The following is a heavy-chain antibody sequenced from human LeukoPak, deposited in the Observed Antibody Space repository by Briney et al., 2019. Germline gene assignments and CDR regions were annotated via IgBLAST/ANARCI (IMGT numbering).Heavy chain of an antibody. Sequence: GGSLRLSCAASGFTFSNYAMTWVRQAPGKGLEWVANIKQDGSEKYYVDSVKGRFTISRDNAKNSLYLQMNGLRAEDTAVYYCARDGGSSFDPWGQGTLVTVSS. D-gene: IGHD6-6*01. J-gene: IGHJ5*02. CDR2: IKQDGSEK. CDR1: GFTFSNYA. CDR3: ARDGGSSFDP. V-gene: IGHV3-7*03.